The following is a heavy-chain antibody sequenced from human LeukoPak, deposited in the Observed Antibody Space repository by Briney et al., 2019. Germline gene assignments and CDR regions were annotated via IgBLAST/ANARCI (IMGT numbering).Heavy chain of an antibody. J-gene: IGHJ6*03. CDR3: AREASQKGAHYMDV. CDR2: INHSGTT. D-gene: IGHD3-16*01. Sequence: SQTLSLTCAVYGGSFSGYYWSWIRQPPGKGLEWIGEINHSGTTFYNPSLKSRLAISVDPSKNQFSVNLTSVTAADTGVYYCAREASQKGAHYMDVWGKGTTVTISS. V-gene: IGHV4-34*01. CDR1: GGSFSGYY.